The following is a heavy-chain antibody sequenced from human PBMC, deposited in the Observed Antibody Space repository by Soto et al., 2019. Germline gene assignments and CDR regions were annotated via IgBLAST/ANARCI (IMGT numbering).Heavy chain of an antibody. CDR2: VYYRGRS. D-gene: IGHD2-8*01. CDR3: VSQRTSVLTQAYFDY. V-gene: IGHV4-39*01. Sequence: SETLSLTCTVSGGSVSNSSYYWGWIRHSPGKGLEWIGSVYYRGRSYSKSSAKSRVTISVDTSKNQFSLNLNSVTASDTAVYFCVSQRTSVLTQAYFDYWGPGALVTVSS. CDR1: GGSVSNSSYY. J-gene: IGHJ4*02.